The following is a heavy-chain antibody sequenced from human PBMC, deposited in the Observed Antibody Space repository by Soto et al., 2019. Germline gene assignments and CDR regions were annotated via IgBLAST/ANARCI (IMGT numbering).Heavy chain of an antibody. D-gene: IGHD6-13*01. J-gene: IGHJ6*02. CDR3: ARDQLVLYYYYGMGV. CDR2: ISSSGSTI. CDR1: GFTFSSYE. V-gene: IGHV3-48*03. Sequence: GGSLRLSCAASGFTFSSYEMNWVRQAPGKGLEWVSYISSSGSTIYYADSVKGRFTISRDNAKNSLYLQMNSLRAEDTAVYYCARDQLVLYYYYGMGVWGQGTTVTVSS.